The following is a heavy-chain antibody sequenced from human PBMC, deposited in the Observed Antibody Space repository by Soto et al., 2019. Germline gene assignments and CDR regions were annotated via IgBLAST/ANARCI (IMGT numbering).Heavy chain of an antibody. Sequence: QVQLVESGGGVVQPGRSLRLSCAASGFPFSSYGMHWVREAPGKGLEWVAVISYDGSNKYYADCVKGRFTISRDNSASTLYLQMNSLRPEDMALYYRVGGQYYFDFRGQGTLVTVSP. V-gene: IGHV3-30*03. D-gene: IGHD3-10*01. CDR1: GFPFSSYG. CDR2: ISYDGSNK. J-gene: IGHJ4*02. CDR3: VGGQYYFDF.